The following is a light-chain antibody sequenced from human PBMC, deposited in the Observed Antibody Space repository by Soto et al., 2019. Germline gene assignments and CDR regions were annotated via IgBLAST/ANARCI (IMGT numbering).Light chain of an antibody. V-gene: IGKV1-5*03. CDR3: QPYNSYWT. J-gene: IGKJ1*01. CDR2: KAS. Sequence: DIKMTQSPSTLSASVGDRVTNTCRASQSISSWLAWYQQKPGKAPKLLIYKASSLESGVPSRFSGSGSGTEFTLTISSLQPDDIATYYCQPYNSYWTSGQRTKVDI. CDR1: QSISSW.